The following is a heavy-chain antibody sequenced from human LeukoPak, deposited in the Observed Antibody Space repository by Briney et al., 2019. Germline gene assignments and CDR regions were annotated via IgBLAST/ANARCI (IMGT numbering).Heavy chain of an antibody. CDR3: ARGITMVRGVIMPHDY. V-gene: IGHV1-18*01. Sequence: ASVKVSCKASGYTFTSYGISWVRQAPGQGLEWMGWISAYNGNTNYAQKLQGRVTMTTDTSTSTAYMELRSLRSDDTAVYYCARGITMVRGVIMPHDYWGQGTLVTVSS. CDR1: GYTFTSYG. CDR2: ISAYNGNT. J-gene: IGHJ4*02. D-gene: IGHD3-10*01.